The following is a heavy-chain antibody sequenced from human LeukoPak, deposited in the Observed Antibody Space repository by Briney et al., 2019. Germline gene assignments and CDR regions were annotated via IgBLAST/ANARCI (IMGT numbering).Heavy chain of an antibody. CDR2: ISYDGSNK. J-gene: IGHJ4*02. V-gene: IGHV3-30-3*01. CDR1: GFTFSSYA. Sequence: GGSLRLSCAASGFTFSSYAMHWVRQAPGKGLEWVAVISYDGSNKYYADSVKGRFTISRDNSKNTLYLQMNSLRAEDTAVYYCVQRGGSGSLDYWGQGTLVTVSS. CDR3: VQRGGSGSLDY. D-gene: IGHD1-26*01.